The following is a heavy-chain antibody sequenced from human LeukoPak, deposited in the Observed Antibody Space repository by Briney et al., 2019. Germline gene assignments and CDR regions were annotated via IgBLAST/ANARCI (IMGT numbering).Heavy chain of an antibody. CDR2: IYQNGNT. CDR1: GRSISRGVYP. Sequence: SETLSLTCAVTGRSISRGVYPWSCIRQPPGKVLEWIGYIYQNGNTYYNPSLKSRVTISVDRSKNQFSLTLSSATAADTGVYYCGRGGIASAASGIDYWGQGTLVAVSS. D-gene: IGHD6-13*01. V-gene: IGHV4-30-2*01. J-gene: IGHJ4*02. CDR3: GRGGIASAASGIDY.